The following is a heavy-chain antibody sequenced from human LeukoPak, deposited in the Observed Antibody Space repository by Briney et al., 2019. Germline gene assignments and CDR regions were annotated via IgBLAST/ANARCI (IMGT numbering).Heavy chain of an antibody. J-gene: IGHJ6*02. Sequence: QSGGSLRLSCAASGFTFTSYAMNWVRQAPGKGLEWVSAISGSAGSTYYADSVKGRFTISRDNSKNTLYPQMNSLRPEDTAVYYCARDLGSWYRASGMDVWGQGTTVTVSS. CDR3: ARDLGSWYRASGMDV. V-gene: IGHV3-23*01. CDR2: ISGSAGST. D-gene: IGHD6-13*01. CDR1: GFTFTSYA.